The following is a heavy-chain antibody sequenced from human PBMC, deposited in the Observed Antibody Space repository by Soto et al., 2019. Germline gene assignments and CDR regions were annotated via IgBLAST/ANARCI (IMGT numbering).Heavy chain of an antibody. Sequence: QVQLVQSGAEVKRPGASVRVSCKASGYTFTSYDINWVRPATGQGLEWLGWMNRNSGNTGYAQKFQGRITPTRSNSTSTAYMALISLRSEDTAVYYCARGINWGQGTMVTVSS. J-gene: IGHJ3*01. CDR3: ARGIN. CDR1: GYTFTSYD. CDR2: MNRNSGNT. V-gene: IGHV1-8*01.